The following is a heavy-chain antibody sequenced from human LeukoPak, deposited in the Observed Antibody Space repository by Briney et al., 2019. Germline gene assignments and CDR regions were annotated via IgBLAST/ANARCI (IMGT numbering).Heavy chain of an antibody. CDR3: AKEYCSSTSCSRNYFDY. Sequence: GGSLRLSCAASGFTFSSYAMSWVRQAPGKGLEWVSAISGSGGSTYYADSVKGRFTISRDNSKNTLYLQMNSLRAEGTAVYYCAKEYCSSTSCSRNYFDYWGQGTLVTVSS. V-gene: IGHV3-23*01. D-gene: IGHD2-2*01. CDR1: GFTFSSYA. J-gene: IGHJ4*02. CDR2: ISGSGGST.